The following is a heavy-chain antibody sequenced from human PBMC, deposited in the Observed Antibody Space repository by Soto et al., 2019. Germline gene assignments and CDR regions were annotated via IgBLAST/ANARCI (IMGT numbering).Heavy chain of an antibody. CDR2: IYYSGST. V-gene: IGHV4-31*02. Sequence: WTWIRQQPGTGLEWIGYIYYSGSTDYNPSLKSRVTISVDRSKNQFSLNLSSVTAADTAIYYCARESGGYDSSTRYGLDVWGQGTTVTVSS. CDR3: ARESGGYDSSTRYGLDV. D-gene: IGHD6-25*01. J-gene: IGHJ6*02.